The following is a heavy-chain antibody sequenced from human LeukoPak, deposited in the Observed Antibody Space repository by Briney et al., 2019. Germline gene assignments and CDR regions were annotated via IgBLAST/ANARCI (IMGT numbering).Heavy chain of an antibody. CDR3: ARGRSSGWYDYYYYMDV. J-gene: IGHJ6*03. V-gene: IGHV4-59*11. CDR2: IYYSGST. Sequence: SETLSLTCNVSGESISSHYWSWIRQPPGKGLEWIGYIYYSGSTNYNPSLKSRVTISVDKSKNQFSLKLSSVTAADTAVYYCARGRSSGWYDYYYYMDVWGKGTTVTVSS. D-gene: IGHD6-19*01. CDR1: GESISSHY.